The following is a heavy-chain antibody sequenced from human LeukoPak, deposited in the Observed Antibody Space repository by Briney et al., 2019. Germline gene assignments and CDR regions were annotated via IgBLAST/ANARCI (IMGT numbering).Heavy chain of an antibody. D-gene: IGHD2-21*01. CDR1: GGTFSSYA. CDR2: IIPILGIA. J-gene: IGHJ4*02. V-gene: IGHV1-69*04. Sequence: GASVKVSCEASGGTFSSYAISWVRQAPGQGLEWMGRIIPILGIANYAQKFQGRVTITADKSTSTAYMELSSLRSEDTAVYYCATNAVYSEAYFDYWGQGTLVTVCS. CDR3: ATNAVYSEAYFDY.